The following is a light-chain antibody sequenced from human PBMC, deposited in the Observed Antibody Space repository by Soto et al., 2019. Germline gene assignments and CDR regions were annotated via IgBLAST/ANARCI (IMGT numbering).Light chain of an antibody. V-gene: IGLV2-14*01. J-gene: IGLJ1*01. CDR2: EVS. CDR3: SSFRSSSTLPYV. CDR1: SSDVGGYDY. Sequence: QSVLTQPASVSGSPGQSITISCTGTSSDVGGYDYVSWYQQCPGKAPKLIIYEVSYRPSGVSNRFSGSKSGNTASLTISGLRAEDEADYYCSSFRSSSTLPYVFGTGTKLIVL.